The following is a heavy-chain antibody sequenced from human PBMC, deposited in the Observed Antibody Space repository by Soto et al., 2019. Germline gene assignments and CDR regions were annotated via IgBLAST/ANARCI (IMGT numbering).Heavy chain of an antibody. D-gene: IGHD4-4*01. CDR3: ARLGNYYQSLDP. V-gene: IGHV4-59*08. CDR1: GGSFSPNY. Sequence: QVQLQESGPGLVRPSETLSLTCTLSGGSFSPNYWSWLRQPPGKGLEWVGYIYYGGTTSYNPSLKRRGXXXRXTSKRQFSLRLSSVTAADTAVYYCARLGNYYQSLDPWGPGTLVTVSS. CDR2: IYYGGTT. J-gene: IGHJ5*02.